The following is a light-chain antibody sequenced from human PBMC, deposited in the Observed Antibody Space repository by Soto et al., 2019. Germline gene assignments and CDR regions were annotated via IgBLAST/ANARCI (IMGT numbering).Light chain of an antibody. CDR3: CSYAGSVV. Sequence: QSALTQPASVSGSPGQSITISCTGTSSDVGSYNLVSWYQQHPGKAPKLMIYEVSKRPSGVSNRFSGSKSGNTASLTISGLQAEDEANYYCCSYAGSVVFVGGTKLTVL. V-gene: IGLV2-23*02. J-gene: IGLJ2*01. CDR2: EVS. CDR1: SSDVGSYNL.